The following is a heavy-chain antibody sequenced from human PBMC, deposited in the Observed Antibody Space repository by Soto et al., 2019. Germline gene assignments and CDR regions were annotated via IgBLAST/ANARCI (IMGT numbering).Heavy chain of an antibody. J-gene: IGHJ3*02. V-gene: IGHV3-23*01. D-gene: IGHD3-10*01. CDR3: ARRLLWFGEYGDAFDI. CDR1: GFTFSSYA. Sequence: PGVSLRLSCAASGFTFSSYAMSWVRQAPGKGLEWVSAISGSGGSTYYADSVKGRFTISRDNSKNTLYLQMNSLRAEDTAVYYCARRLLWFGEYGDAFDIWGQGTMVTVS. CDR2: ISGSGGST.